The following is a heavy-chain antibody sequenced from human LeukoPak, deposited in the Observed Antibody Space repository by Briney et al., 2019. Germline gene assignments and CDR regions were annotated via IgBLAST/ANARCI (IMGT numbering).Heavy chain of an antibody. J-gene: IGHJ6*02. V-gene: IGHV3-66*01. CDR2: IYSGGST. D-gene: IGHD2-2*01. Sequence: ETLSLTCTVSGGSVSSGSYYWSWVRQAPGKGLEWVSVIYSGGSTYYADSVKGRFTISRDNSKNTLYLQMNSLRAEDTAVYYCAREVEVPAARDYYYGMDVWGQGTTVTVSS. CDR3: AREVEVPAARDYYYGMDV. CDR1: GGSVSSGSYY.